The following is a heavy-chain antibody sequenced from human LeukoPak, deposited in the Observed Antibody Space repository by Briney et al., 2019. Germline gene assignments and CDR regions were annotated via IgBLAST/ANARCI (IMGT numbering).Heavy chain of an antibody. CDR3: ATRYCSGGSCPNYYYYYINV. Sequence: ASVKVSCKASAYTFTSYGISWVRQAPGQGLEWMGWISAYNGNTNYAQKFQGRVTMTEDTSTDTAYMELSSLRSEDTAVYYCATRYCSGGSCPNYYYYYINVWGKGTTVTISS. V-gene: IGHV1-18*01. J-gene: IGHJ6*03. D-gene: IGHD2-15*01. CDR2: ISAYNGNT. CDR1: AYTFTSYG.